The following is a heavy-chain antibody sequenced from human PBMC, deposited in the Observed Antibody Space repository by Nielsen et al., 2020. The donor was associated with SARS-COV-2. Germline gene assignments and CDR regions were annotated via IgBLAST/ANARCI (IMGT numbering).Heavy chain of an antibody. V-gene: IGHV3-30-3*01. Sequence: GESLKISCAASGFTFSSYAMHWVRQAPGKGLEWVAVISYDGSNKYYADSVKGRFTISRDNSKNTLYLQMNSLRAEDTAVYYCAKDLVAVAGTLYHGMDVWGQGTTVTVSS. CDR2: ISYDGSNK. CDR3: AKDLVAVAGTLYHGMDV. CDR1: GFTFSSYA. D-gene: IGHD6-19*01. J-gene: IGHJ6*02.